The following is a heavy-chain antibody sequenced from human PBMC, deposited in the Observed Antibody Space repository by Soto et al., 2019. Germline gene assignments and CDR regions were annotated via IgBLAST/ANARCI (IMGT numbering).Heavy chain of an antibody. D-gene: IGHD2-21*02. CDR3: AKDDSYCGGDCYSIAAFDY. CDR1: GFTFSSYA. CDR2: ISGSGGST. J-gene: IGHJ4*02. Sequence: SLRLSCAASGFTFSSYAMSWVRQAPGKGLEWVSAISGSGGSTYYADSVKGRFTISRDNSKNTLYLQMNSLRAEDTAVYYCAKDDSYCGGDCYSIAAFDYWGQGTLVTVSS. V-gene: IGHV3-23*01.